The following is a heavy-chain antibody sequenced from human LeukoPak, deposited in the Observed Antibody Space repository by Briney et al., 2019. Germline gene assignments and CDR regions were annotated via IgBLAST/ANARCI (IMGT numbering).Heavy chain of an antibody. CDR1: GGSISSYY. CDR3: ARDRRYYDSSGYIRGFDY. J-gene: IGHJ4*02. D-gene: IGHD3-22*01. Sequence: SETLSLTCTVSGGSISSYYWSWIRQPPGKGLEWIGYIYYSGSTSYNPSLKSRVTISVDTSKNHFSLKLSSVTAADTAVYYCARDRRYYDSSGYIRGFDYWGQGTLVTVSS. CDR2: IYYSGST. V-gene: IGHV4-59*12.